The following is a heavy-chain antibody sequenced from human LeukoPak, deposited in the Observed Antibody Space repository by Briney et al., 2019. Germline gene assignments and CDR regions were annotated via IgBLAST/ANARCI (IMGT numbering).Heavy chain of an antibody. CDR2: INPSGGST. Sequence: ASVKVSCKASGYTFTSYYMHWVRQAPGQGLEWMGIINPSGGSTSYAQKFQGRVTMTRDMSTSTVYMELSSLRPEDTAVYYCARDGFVDSSGSAGGVDAFDIWGQGTMVTVSS. D-gene: IGHD3-22*01. CDR3: ARDGFVDSSGSAGGVDAFDI. CDR1: GYTFTSYY. V-gene: IGHV1-46*01. J-gene: IGHJ3*02.